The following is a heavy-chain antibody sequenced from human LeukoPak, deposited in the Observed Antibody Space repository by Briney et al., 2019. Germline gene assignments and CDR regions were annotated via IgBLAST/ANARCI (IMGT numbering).Heavy chain of an antibody. J-gene: IGHJ6*02. D-gene: IGHD6-13*01. CDR2: ISGSGGST. CDR3: AKESPATAAAVSYYYYGMDV. CDR1: GFTFSSYA. Sequence: PGGSLRLSCAASGFTFSSYAMSWVRQAPGKGLEWVSAISGSGGSTYYADSVKGRFTISRDNSKNTLYLQMNSLRAEDTAVYYCAKESPATAAAVSYYYYGMDVWGQGTTVTVSS. V-gene: IGHV3-23*01.